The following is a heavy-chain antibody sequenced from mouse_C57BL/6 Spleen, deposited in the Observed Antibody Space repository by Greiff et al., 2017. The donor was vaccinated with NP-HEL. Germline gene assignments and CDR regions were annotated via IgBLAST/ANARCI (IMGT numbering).Heavy chain of an antibody. J-gene: IGHJ1*03. D-gene: IGHD3-2*02. CDR2: IWTGGGT. CDR3: ARRGLDSSGYGYFDV. Sequence: VQLQQSGPGLVAPSQSLSITCTVSGFSLTSYAISWVRQPPGKGLEWLGVIWTGGGTNYNSALKSRLSISKDNSKSQVFLKMNSLQTDDTARYYCARRGLDSSGYGYFDVWGTGTTVTVSS. CDR1: GFSLTSYA. V-gene: IGHV2-9-1*01.